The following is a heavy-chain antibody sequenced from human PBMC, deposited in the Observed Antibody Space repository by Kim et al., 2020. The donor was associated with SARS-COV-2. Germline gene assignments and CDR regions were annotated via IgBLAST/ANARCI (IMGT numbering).Heavy chain of an antibody. CDR2: IWYDGSNK. D-gene: IGHD1-26*01. J-gene: IGHJ4*02. V-gene: IGHV3-33*01. CDR1: GFTFSSYG. Sequence: GGSLRLSCAASGFTFSSYGMHWVRQAPGKGLEWVAVIWYDGSNKYYADSVKGRFTISRDNSKNTLYLQMNSLRAEDTAVYYCARDFPYVEWELLALPYYWGQGTLVTVSS. CDR3: ARDFPYVEWELLALPYY.